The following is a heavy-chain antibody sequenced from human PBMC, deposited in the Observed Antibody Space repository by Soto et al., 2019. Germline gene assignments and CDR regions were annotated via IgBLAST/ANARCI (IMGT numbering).Heavy chain of an antibody. J-gene: IGHJ4*02. CDR1: GFIYWNYG. D-gene: IGHD6-19*01. Sequence: GGSLRLSCAGSGFIYWNYGMHWVRQAPGKGLEWVSYISSSGSTIYYADSVKGRFTISRDNAKNSLYLQMNSLRAEDTAVYYCARSEPGYSSGWYHATLLGWGKGTLVTVSS. V-gene: IGHV3-48*04. CDR2: ISSSGSTI. CDR3: ARSEPGYSSGWYHATLLG.